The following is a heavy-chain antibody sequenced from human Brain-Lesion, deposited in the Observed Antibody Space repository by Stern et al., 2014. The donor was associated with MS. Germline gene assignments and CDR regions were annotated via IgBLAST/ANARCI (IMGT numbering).Heavy chain of an antibody. Sequence: VQLVQSGAEVKKPGASVKGSCKTSGYIFTGYYIHWVRQAPGQGLEWMAWINPKTGGKKNATKFQGRVTMSRDTSISTAYVELSSLTSDDTAVYYCARDQRGITIFGVVTDYYYLGMDVWGQGTTVTVSS. CDR1: GYIFTGYY. CDR3: ARDQRGITIFGVVTDYYYLGMDV. J-gene: IGHJ6*02. V-gene: IGHV1-2*02. CDR2: INPKTGGK. D-gene: IGHD3-3*01.